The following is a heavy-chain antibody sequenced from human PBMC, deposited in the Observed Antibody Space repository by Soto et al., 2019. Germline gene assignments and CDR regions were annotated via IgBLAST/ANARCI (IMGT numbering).Heavy chain of an antibody. CDR3: ARRLGAAGDYFYGLDV. V-gene: IGHV1-2*04. J-gene: IGHJ6*02. D-gene: IGHD6-25*01. CDR1: GYTFTEYY. Sequence: QEQLVQSGAEVKKPGASVKVSCKGSGYTFTEYYIHWVRQAPGRGLEWMGWISPNSGRTKSAQKFQGWVTMTEDTSIGTGYMELKGLKSDDTAIYFCARRLGAAGDYFYGLDVWGQGTAVIVSS. CDR2: ISPNSGRT.